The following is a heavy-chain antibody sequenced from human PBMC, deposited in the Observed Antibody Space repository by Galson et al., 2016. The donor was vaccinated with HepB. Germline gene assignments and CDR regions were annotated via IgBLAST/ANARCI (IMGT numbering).Heavy chain of an antibody. CDR3: AKDLSFAFKSGGLDV. J-gene: IGHJ6*02. D-gene: IGHD3-10*01. V-gene: IGHV3-23*01. Sequence: SLRLSCAASGFTFSTYAMTWVRQAPGKGLEWVSAIIGSGESTFYADSVRGRFTISRDNSKETVYLQMNSLRAEDTALYYCAKDLSFAFKSGGLDVWGQGTTVTVSS. CDR1: GFTFSTYA. CDR2: IIGSGEST.